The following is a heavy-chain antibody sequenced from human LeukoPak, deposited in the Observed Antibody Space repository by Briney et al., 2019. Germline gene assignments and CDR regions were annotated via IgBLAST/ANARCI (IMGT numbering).Heavy chain of an antibody. J-gene: IGHJ3*02. V-gene: IGHV3-23*01. CDR1: GFTFSSSA. Sequence: PGGSLRLSCAASGFTFSSSAMTWVRQAPGKGLEWVSSISGSGGSTWYAASVKGRFTISRDNSKNTVYLQMNSLRAEDTAGYYCEKRDDSSSWTAFEIWGQGTMVSVSS. D-gene: IGHD6-13*01. CDR2: ISGSGGST. CDR3: EKRDDSSSWTAFEI.